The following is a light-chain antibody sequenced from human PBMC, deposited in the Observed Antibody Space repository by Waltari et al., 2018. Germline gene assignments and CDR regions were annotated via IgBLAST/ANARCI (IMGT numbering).Light chain of an antibody. V-gene: IGKV3-15*01. Sequence: EIVMTQSPATLSVSPGERATLSCRASPSVSSNLVWYQQRVGQAPRLLIYGASTRATGIPARVSGSGSGTEFTLTISSLQSEDFAVYYCQQYNNWPRTFGQGTKVEIQ. CDR1: PSVSSN. CDR3: QQYNNWPRT. J-gene: IGKJ1*01. CDR2: GAS.